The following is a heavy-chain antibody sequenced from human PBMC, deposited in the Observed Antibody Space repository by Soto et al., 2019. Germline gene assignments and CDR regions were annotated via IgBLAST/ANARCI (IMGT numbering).Heavy chain of an antibody. CDR3: AKDMGYCSSTSCPFDY. CDR2: ISWNSGSI. V-gene: IGHV3-9*01. D-gene: IGHD2-2*01. CDR1: GFTFDDYA. Sequence: PGGSLSLSCAASGFTFDDYAMHWVRQAPGKGLEWVSGISWNSGSIGYADSVKGRFTISRDNAKNSLYLQMNSLRAEDTALYYCAKDMGYCSSTSCPFDYWGQGTLVTVSS. J-gene: IGHJ4*02.